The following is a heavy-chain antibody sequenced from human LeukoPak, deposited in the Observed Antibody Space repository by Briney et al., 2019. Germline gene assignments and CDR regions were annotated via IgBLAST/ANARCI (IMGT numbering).Heavy chain of an antibody. Sequence: SETLSLTCTVSGGSISSGSYYWSWIRQPAGKGLEWIGRIYTSGSINYNPSLKSRVTISVDTSKNQFSLKLSSVTAADTAVYYCAREGGFIGYCSSTSCYPNYYYYYYMDVWGKGTTVTVSS. CDR1: GGSISSGSYY. J-gene: IGHJ6*03. CDR2: IYTSGSI. CDR3: AREGGFIGYCSSTSCYPNYYYYYYMDV. V-gene: IGHV4-61*02. D-gene: IGHD2-2*01.